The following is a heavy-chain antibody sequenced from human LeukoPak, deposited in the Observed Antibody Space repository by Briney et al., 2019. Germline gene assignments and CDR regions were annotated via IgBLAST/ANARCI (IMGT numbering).Heavy chain of an antibody. CDR3: ARGPVDYYDSSGYQSNFDY. Sequence: SETLSLTCAVYGGSFSGYYWSWIRQPPGKGLEWIGEINHSGSTNYDPSLKSRVTISVDTSKNQFSLKLNCVTAADTAVYYCARGPVDYYDSSGYQSNFDYWGQGTLVTVSS. D-gene: IGHD3-22*01. CDR1: GGSFSGYY. CDR2: INHSGST. J-gene: IGHJ4*02. V-gene: IGHV4-34*01.